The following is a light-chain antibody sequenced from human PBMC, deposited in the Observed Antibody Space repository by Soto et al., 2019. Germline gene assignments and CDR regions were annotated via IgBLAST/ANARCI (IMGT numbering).Light chain of an antibody. V-gene: IGKV1-9*01. J-gene: IGKJ3*01. CDR1: QGISSY. CDR3: QQLDSYPRT. CDR2: AAS. Sequence: IELTQSPSSLSASVGDRVTITCRASQGISSYLAWYQQKPGKAPNLLLYAASTLQGGVPSRFSGSGSGTDFTLTISSLQPEDFATYYCQQLDSYPRTFGPGTKVDIK.